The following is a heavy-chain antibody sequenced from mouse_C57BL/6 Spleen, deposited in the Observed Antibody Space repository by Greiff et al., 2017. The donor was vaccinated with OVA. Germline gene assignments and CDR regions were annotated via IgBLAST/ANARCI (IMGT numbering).Heavy chain of an antibody. CDR2: IYPSDSET. CDR3: ARGGNDGGYYAMDY. CDR1: GYTFTSYW. J-gene: IGHJ4*01. D-gene: IGHD2-3*01. V-gene: IGHV1-61*01. Sequence: QVQLKQPGAELVRPGSSVKLSCKASGYTFTSYWMDWVKQRPGQGLEWIGNIYPSDSETHYNQKFKDKATLTVDKSSSTAYMQLSSLTSEDSAVYYCARGGNDGGYYAMDYWGQGTSVTVSS.